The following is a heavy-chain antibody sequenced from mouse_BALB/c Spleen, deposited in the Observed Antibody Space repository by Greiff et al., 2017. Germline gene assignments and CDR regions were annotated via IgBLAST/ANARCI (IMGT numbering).Heavy chain of an antibody. CDR1: GFNIKDYY. D-gene: IGHD2-4*01. J-gene: IGHJ2*01. V-gene: IGHV14-4*02. Sequence: EVQLQQSGAELVRSGASVKLSCTASGFNIKDYYMHWVKQRPEQGLEWIGWIDPENGDTEYAPKFQGKATMTADTSSNTAYLQLSSLTSEDTAVYYCNYYDDDADYWGQGTTLTVSS. CDR2: IDPENGDT. CDR3: NYYDDDADY.